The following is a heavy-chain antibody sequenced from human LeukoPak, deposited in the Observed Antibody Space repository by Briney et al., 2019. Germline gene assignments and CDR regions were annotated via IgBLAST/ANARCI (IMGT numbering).Heavy chain of an antibody. D-gene: IGHD6-13*01. CDR3: TTADSSSYRDY. CDR2: IKSKTDGGTT. J-gene: IGHJ4*02. Sequence: GGSLRLSCAASGFTFSNAWTSWVRQAPGKGLEWVGRIKSKTDGGTTDYAAPVKGRFTISRDDSKNTLYLQMNSLKTEDTAVYYCTTADSSSYRDYWGQGTLVTVSS. V-gene: IGHV3-15*01. CDR1: GFTFSNAW.